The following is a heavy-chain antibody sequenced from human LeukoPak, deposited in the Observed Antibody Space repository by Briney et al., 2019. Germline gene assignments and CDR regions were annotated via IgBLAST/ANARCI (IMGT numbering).Heavy chain of an antibody. CDR3: ARDHGGAAAGAFDY. CDR2: INPNSGGT. J-gene: IGHJ4*02. CDR1: GYTFTGYY. V-gene: IGHV1-2*02. D-gene: IGHD6-13*01. Sequence: ASVKVSCKASGYTFTGYYMHWVRQAPGQGLEWMGWINPNSGGTNYAQKFQGRVTMTRDTSTSPAYMELRRLRSDDTAVYYCARDHGGAAAGAFDYWGQGTLVTVSS.